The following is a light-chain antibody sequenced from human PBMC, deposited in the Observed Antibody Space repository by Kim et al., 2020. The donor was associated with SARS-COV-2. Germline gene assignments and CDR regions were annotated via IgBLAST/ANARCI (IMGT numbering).Light chain of an antibody. CDR1: SSDVGGYNS. CDR3: SSYANSNTLV. Sequence: QSALTQPVSVSGSPGQSITISCTGTSSDVGGYNSVSWYQQHPGRAPKVMIYDVTYRPSGVSSRFSGSKSGNTASLTISGLQAEDEADYYCSSYANSNTLVFGGGTQLTVL. V-gene: IGLV2-14*03. CDR2: DVT. J-gene: IGLJ2*01.